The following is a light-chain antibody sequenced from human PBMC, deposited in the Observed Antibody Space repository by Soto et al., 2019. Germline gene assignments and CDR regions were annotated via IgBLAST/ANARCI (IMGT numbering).Light chain of an antibody. CDR2: SVS. Sequence: DVVMTQSPLSLPVTLAQPASISCRSSQSLAYSDGNTYLNWFQQRPGQSPRRLIYSVSNRDSGVPDRFSGSGSVTDFTLKISRVEAEDVGVYYCMQGTHWPYTFGQGTKLEI. CDR3: MQGTHWPYT. CDR1: QSLAYSDGNTY. V-gene: IGKV2-30*01. J-gene: IGKJ2*01.